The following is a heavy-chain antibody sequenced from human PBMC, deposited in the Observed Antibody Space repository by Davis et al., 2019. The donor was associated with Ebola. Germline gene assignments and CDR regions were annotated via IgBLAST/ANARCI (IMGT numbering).Heavy chain of an antibody. V-gene: IGHV5-51*01. J-gene: IGHJ3*02. CDR3: ARPVAARVADAFDI. Sequence: GESLKISCKASGYSFTTYWIVWVRQMPGKGLEWMGIIYPGDSDTRYSPSFQGQVTISADKSISTAYLQWSSLKASDTAMYYCARPVAARVADAFDIWGQGTMVTVSS. CDR2: IYPGDSDT. D-gene: IGHD6-19*01. CDR1: GYSFTTYW.